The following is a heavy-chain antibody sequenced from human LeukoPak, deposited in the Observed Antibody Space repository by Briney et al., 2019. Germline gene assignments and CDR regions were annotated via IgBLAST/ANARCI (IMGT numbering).Heavy chain of an antibody. Sequence: ASVKVSCTASGYTFTSYAMNWVRQAPGQGLEWMGWINTNTGNPTYAQGFTGRFVFSLDTSVSTAYLQISSLRAEDTAVYYCARVPNYYDNWHFDYWGQGTLVTVSS. CDR2: INTNTGNP. J-gene: IGHJ4*02. CDR3: ARVPNYYDNWHFDY. D-gene: IGHD3-22*01. CDR1: GYTFTSYA. V-gene: IGHV7-4-1*02.